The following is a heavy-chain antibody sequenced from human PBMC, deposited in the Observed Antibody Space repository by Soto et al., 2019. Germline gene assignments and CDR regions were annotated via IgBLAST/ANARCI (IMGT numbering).Heavy chain of an antibody. Sequence: PSETLSLTCTVSGGSISSYYWSWIRQPPGKGLEWIGNIYYSGSTNSNPSLKSRVTISVDTSKNQLSLKLTSVTAADTAVYYCAGLDGDSGNWFDPWGQGTLVTVSS. J-gene: IGHJ5*02. D-gene: IGHD4-17*01. CDR3: AGLDGDSGNWFDP. CDR1: GGSISSYY. CDR2: IYYSGST. V-gene: IGHV4-59*08.